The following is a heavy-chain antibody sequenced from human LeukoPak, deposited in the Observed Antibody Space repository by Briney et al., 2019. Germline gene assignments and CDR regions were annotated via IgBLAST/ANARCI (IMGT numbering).Heavy chain of an antibody. D-gene: IGHD3-3*01. CDR2: IVVGSGNT. CDR1: GFTFTSSA. Sequence: SVTVSCKASGFTFTSSAVQWVRQARGQRLEWIGWIVVGSGNTNYAQKFQERVTITRDMSTSTAYMELSSLRSEDTAVYYCAARGGDYYDFWSGYPKDYYYGMDVWGQGTTVTVSS. J-gene: IGHJ6*02. CDR3: AARGGDYYDFWSGYPKDYYYGMDV. V-gene: IGHV1-58*01.